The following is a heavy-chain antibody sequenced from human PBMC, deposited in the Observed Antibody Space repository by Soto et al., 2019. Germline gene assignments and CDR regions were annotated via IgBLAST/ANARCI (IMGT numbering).Heavy chain of an antibody. CDR1: GYTFTSYY. J-gene: IGHJ6*02. D-gene: IGHD1-7*01. CDR3: ARATGTTYYYGMDV. CDR2: INPSGGST. V-gene: IGHV1-46*01. Sequence: ASVKVSCKASGYTFTSYYMHWVRQAPGQGLEWMGIINPSGGSTSYAQKFQGRVTITRDTSASTAYMELSSLRSEDTAVYYCARATGTTYYYGMDVWGQGTTVTVSS.